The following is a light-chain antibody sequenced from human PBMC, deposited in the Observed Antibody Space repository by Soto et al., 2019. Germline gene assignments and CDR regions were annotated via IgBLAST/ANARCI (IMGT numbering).Light chain of an antibody. V-gene: IGKV3-20*01. Sequence: EVVLTQSPGTLSLSPGERATLSCRASQSFTNNYLAWYQQRPGLAPRLLIYGASSRATGIPDRFSGSGSGTVFTLTISRLEPEDFAVYYCQQYIRWPLTFGGGTKVDIK. CDR3: QQYIRWPLT. J-gene: IGKJ4*01. CDR1: QSFTNNY. CDR2: GAS.